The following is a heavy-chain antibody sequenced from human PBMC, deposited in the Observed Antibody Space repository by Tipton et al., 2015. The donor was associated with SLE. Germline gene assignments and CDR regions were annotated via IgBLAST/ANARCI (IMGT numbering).Heavy chain of an antibody. Sequence: TLSLTCTVSGYSITSGYFWGWIRQPPGKGLEWIGNIYRSGDTYYNPPLKSRVTISVDTSKNQFSLKLSSVTAADTAVYYCARSVCGGDRCGHYYYGMDVWGQGTTVIVSS. CDR3: ARSVCGGDRCGHYYYGMDV. J-gene: IGHJ6*02. CDR1: GYSITSGYF. CDR2: IYRSGDT. D-gene: IGHD2-21*02. V-gene: IGHV4-38-2*02.